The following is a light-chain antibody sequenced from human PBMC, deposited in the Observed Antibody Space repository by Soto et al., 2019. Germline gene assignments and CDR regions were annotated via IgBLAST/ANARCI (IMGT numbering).Light chain of an antibody. CDR1: SSDVGGYNY. J-gene: IGLJ2*01. Sequence: QSALTQPPSASGSPGQSVTISCTGTSSDVGGYNYVSWYQQYPGKAPKVMIYEVSKRPSGVPDRFSGSKSGNTASLTVSGLQAEDEADYYCSSYAGSNNLVFGGGTQLTVL. CDR3: SSYAGSNNLV. V-gene: IGLV2-8*01. CDR2: EVS.